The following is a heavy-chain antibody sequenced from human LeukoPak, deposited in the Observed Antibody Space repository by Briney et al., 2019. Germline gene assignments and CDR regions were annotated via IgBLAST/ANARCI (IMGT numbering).Heavy chain of an antibody. D-gene: IGHD6-19*01. V-gene: IGHV4-39*01. CDR1: GGSIRTDDHY. Sequence: SETLSLTCTVSGGSIRTDDHYWGWIRQPPGKELEWLGRISYSGSTYNNPSLKSRVTISVDTSKNQLSLNLRSVTAADTAVYYCARLYYSTGWWAFDIWGRGTMVTVSS. CDR2: ISYSGST. CDR3: ARLYYSTGWWAFDI. J-gene: IGHJ3*02.